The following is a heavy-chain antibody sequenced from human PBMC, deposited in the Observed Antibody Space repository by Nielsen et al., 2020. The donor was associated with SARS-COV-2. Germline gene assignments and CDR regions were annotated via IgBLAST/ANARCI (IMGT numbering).Heavy chain of an antibody. CDR2: IYSGGST. J-gene: IGHJ4*02. CDR1: GFTVSSNY. Sequence: GGSLRLSCAASGFTVSSNYMSWVRQAPGKGLEWVSVIYSGGSTYYADSVKGRFTISRDNSKNTLYLQMNSLRAEDTAVYYCVGRMPRSYFDYWGQGTLVTVSS. CDR3: VGRMPRSYFDY. D-gene: IGHD2-2*01. V-gene: IGHV3-53*01.